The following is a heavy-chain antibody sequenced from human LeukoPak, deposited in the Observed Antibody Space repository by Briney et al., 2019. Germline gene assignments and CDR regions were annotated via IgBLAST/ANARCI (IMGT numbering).Heavy chain of an antibody. CDR1: GFTFSSYT. V-gene: IGHV3-21*01. D-gene: IGHD3-16*01. CDR2: ISQTSEYI. CDR3: ARDSDYVWGSLKPFDY. J-gene: IGHJ4*02. Sequence: GGSLRLSCTASGFTFSSYTMHWVRQAPGKGLEWVSSISQTSEYIDNADSVKGRFTISRDNAKNSLFLQMNSLRADDTAVYYCARDSDYVWGSLKPFDYWGQGTLVTVSS.